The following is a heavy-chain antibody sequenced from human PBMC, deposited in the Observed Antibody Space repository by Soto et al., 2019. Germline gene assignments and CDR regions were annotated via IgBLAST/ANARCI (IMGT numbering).Heavy chain of an antibody. J-gene: IGHJ4*02. V-gene: IGHV1-18*01. CDR3: ATDSPPADY. D-gene: IGHD2-21*01. Sequence: QVQLVQSGAEVKKPGASVKVSCKASGYTFTSYGISWVRQAPGQRLEWMGWISAYNGNTNYAQKLQGRVTMTNDTSTSTDYMEMRMLRSDATAVYYCATDSPPADYWGQGTLVTVSS. CDR1: GYTFTSYG. CDR2: ISAYNGNT.